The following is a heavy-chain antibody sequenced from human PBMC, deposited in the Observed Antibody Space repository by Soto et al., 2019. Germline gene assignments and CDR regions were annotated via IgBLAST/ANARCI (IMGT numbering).Heavy chain of an antibody. Sequence: QVQLQEAGPGLVKPSQTLSLTCTVSGGSISSGGYYWSWIRQHPGKGLEWIGFMYYSGSPYYNPSLGSRVTISVDTSKNQFPLNLSSVTAADTAVYYCVRYNRGPGWFDPGGQGTLVTVSS. CDR2: MYYSGSP. D-gene: IGHD1-20*01. J-gene: IGHJ5*02. V-gene: IGHV4-31*03. CDR1: GGSISSGGYY. CDR3: VRYNRGPGWFDP.